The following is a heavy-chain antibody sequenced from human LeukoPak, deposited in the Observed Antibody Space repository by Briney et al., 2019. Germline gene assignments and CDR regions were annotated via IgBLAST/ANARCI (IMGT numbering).Heavy chain of an antibody. D-gene: IGHD3-10*01. Sequence: GGSLRLSCAASGFTFSSYGMHWVRQAPGKGLEWVAFIRYDGSNKYYADSVKGRFTISRDNSKNTLYLQMNSLGAEDTAVYYCARGYMVRGSVPYGMDVWGQGTTVTVSS. CDR2: IRYDGSNK. CDR1: GFTFSSYG. J-gene: IGHJ6*02. V-gene: IGHV3-30*02. CDR3: ARGYMVRGSVPYGMDV.